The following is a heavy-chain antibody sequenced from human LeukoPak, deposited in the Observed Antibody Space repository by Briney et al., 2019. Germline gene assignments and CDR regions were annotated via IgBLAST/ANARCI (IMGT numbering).Heavy chain of an antibody. CDR2: IIPSLNRA. CDR3: ARRTDRVDDAFDV. CDR1: GGPFDNYA. V-gene: IGHV1-69*10. J-gene: IGHJ3*01. Sequence: ASVKISCKSSGGPFDNYAINWVRQAPGQGLEWMGGIIPSLNRANYAQIRVTITADKSTATAYMELSGLRYEDTAVYYCARRTDRVDDAFDVWGQGTMVTVSS. D-gene: IGHD3/OR15-3a*01.